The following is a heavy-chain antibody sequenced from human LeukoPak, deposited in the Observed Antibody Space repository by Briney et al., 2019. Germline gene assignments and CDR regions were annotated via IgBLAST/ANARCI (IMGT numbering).Heavy chain of an antibody. CDR3: AKGGILRYFDWGHIDY. CDR1: GFTFSSYG. CDR2: ISGSGGST. Sequence: GGSLRLTCAASGFTFSSYGMSWVRQAPGKGLEWVSAISGSGGSTYYADSVKGPFTISRDNSKNTLYLQMNSLRAEDMAVYYCAKGGILRYFDWGHIDYWGQGTLVTVSS. D-gene: IGHD3-9*01. V-gene: IGHV3-23*01. J-gene: IGHJ4*02.